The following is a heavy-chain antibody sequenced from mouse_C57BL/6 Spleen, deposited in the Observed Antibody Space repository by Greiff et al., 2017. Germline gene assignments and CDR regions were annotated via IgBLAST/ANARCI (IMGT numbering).Heavy chain of an antibody. V-gene: IGHV1-69*01. D-gene: IGHD2-1*01. CDR1: GYTFTSYW. CDR2: IDPSDSYT. CDR3: ARKNYGNKGYYFDY. J-gene: IGHJ2*01. Sequence: VQLQQPGAELVMPGASVKLSCKASGYTFTSYWMHWVKQRPGQGLEWIGEIDPSDSYTNYNQKFKGKSTLTVDKSSSTAYMQLSSLTSEDSAVXYCARKNYGNKGYYFDYWGQGTTLTVSS.